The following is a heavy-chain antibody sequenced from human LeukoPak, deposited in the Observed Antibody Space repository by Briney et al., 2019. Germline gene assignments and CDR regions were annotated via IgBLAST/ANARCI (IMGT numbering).Heavy chain of an antibody. CDR2: IKDDGSGK. D-gene: IGHD3-10*01. V-gene: IGHV3-7*03. CDR1: GFTFRNYW. J-gene: IGHJ4*02. Sequence: PGGSLRLSCGTSGFTFRNYWMSWVRQAPGKGLEWVANIKDDGSGKYYVDSVKGRFTISRDNSKNTLYLQMNSLRAEDTAVYYCARVKYGSGNLDYWGQGTLVTVSS. CDR3: ARVKYGSGNLDY.